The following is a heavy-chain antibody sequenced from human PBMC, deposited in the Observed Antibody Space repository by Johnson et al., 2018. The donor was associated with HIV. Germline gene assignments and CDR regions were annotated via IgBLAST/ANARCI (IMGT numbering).Heavy chain of an antibody. CDR2: ISYDGSNK. CDR3: ARERAVTTKGYAEDAFDF. V-gene: IGHV3-30*03. CDR1: GFTFSSYG. Sequence: QVQLVESGGGVVQPGRSLRLSCAASGFTFSSYGMHWVRQAPGKGLEWVAVISYDGSNKYYADSVKGRFTISRDNSKNTMYLQMSSLRAEDTALYYCARERAVTTKGYAEDAFDFWGQGTMVTVSS. D-gene: IGHD4-17*01. J-gene: IGHJ3*01.